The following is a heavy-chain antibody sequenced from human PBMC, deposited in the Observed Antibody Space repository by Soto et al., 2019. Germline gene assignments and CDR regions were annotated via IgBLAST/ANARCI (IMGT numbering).Heavy chain of an antibody. Sequence: SETLSLTCDVSGYSISSGYYWAWVRQPPGKGMEWIGSINHRGNSYYNPSLKSRVTISVDTSKNQGSLKVSSVTAADTAVYYCVRSGNDYGSYIDYWGQGTLVTVSS. J-gene: IGHJ4*02. D-gene: IGHD4-17*01. CDR2: INHRGNS. CDR3: VRSGNDYGSYIDY. CDR1: GYSISSGYY. V-gene: IGHV4-38-2*01.